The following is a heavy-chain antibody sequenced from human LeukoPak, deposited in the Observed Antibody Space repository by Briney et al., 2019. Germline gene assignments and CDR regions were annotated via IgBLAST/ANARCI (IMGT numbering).Heavy chain of an antibody. CDR2: IIPIFGTA. V-gene: IGHV1-69*01. J-gene: IGHJ4*02. CDR1: GGTFSSYA. CDR3: ARVALPESKSIAAAQYYFDY. Sequence: GASVKVSCKASGGTFSSYAISWVRQAPGQGLEWMGGIIPIFGTANYAQKFQGRVTITADESTSTAYMELSSLRSEDTAVYYCARVALPESKSIAAAQYYFDYWGQGTLVTVSS. D-gene: IGHD6-13*01.